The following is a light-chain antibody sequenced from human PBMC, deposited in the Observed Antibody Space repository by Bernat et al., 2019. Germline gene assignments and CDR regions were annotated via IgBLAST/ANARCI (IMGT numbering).Light chain of an antibody. CDR1: SSNIGAGYD. J-gene: IGLJ3*02. Sequence: QSVLTQPPSVSGAPGQRVTIPCTGSSSNIGAGYDVHWYQQIPGTAPKLLIYGNSNRPSGVPDRFSGSKSGTSASLAITGLQAADVADYYCQSYDSSLGGSRVFGGGTKLTVL. CDR3: QSYDSSLGGSRV. CDR2: GNS. V-gene: IGLV1-40*01.